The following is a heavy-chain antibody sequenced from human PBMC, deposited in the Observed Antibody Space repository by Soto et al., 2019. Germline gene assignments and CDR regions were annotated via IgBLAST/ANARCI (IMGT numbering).Heavy chain of an antibody. V-gene: IGHV4-39*01. D-gene: IGHD6-19*01. CDR2: IYYSGST. J-gene: IGHJ3*02. Sequence: PSETLSLTCTVSGGSISSSSYYWGWIRQPPGKGREWIGSIYYSGSTYYNPSLKSRVTISVDTSKNQFSLKLSSVTAADTAVYYCARGRQWLVWVADAFDIWGQGTMVTVSS. CDR1: GGSISSSSYY. CDR3: ARGRQWLVWVADAFDI.